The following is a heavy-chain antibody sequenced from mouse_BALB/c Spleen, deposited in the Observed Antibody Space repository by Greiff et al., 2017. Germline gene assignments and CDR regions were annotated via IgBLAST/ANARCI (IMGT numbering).Heavy chain of an antibody. Sequence: DVKLVESGGGLVKPGGSLKLSCAASGFTFSDYYMYWVRQTPEKRLEWVATISDGGSYTYYPDSVKGRFTISRDNAKNNLYLQMSSLKSEDTAMYYCARGDYGYEPYAMDYWGQGTSVTVSS. CDR1: GFTFSDYY. J-gene: IGHJ4*01. CDR3: ARGDYGYEPYAMDY. V-gene: IGHV5-4*02. CDR2: ISDGGSYT. D-gene: IGHD1-2*01.